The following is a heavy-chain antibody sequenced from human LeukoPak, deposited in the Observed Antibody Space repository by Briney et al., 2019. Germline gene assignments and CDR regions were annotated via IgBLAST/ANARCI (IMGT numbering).Heavy chain of an antibody. J-gene: IGHJ5*02. CDR2: ISAGGHTK. D-gene: IGHD4-23*01. CDR1: RFVFTNYY. V-gene: IGHV3-11*01. Sequence: GGSLRLSCAASRFVFTNYYCSWVRQTPGKGLDWIATISAGGHTKYYADSAEGRFTISRDNAKDSFYLPMNSLRADDAAVYFCARAGIYGGGKVFDLWGHGTLVTVSS. CDR3: ARAGIYGGGKVFDL.